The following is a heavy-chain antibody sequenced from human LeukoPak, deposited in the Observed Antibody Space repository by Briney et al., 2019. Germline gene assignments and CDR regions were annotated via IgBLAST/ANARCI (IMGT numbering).Heavy chain of an antibody. CDR2: ISAYNGNT. CDR3: ARVPLDHYYYGMDV. CDR1: GYTFTSYG. Sequence: ASVKVSCKASGYTFTSYGISWVRQAPGQGLEWMGWISAYNGNTNYAQKLQGRVTMTTDTSTSTAYMELRSLRSDDTAVYYCARVPLDHYYYGMDVWGQGTTVTVPS. V-gene: IGHV1-18*01. J-gene: IGHJ6*02.